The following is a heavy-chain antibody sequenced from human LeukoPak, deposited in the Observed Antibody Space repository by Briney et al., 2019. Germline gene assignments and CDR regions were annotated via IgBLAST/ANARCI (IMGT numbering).Heavy chain of an antibody. Sequence: TSETLSLTCAVYGGSFSGYYWSWIRQPPGKGLEWIGGINESGSTNYNPSLKNRVTISVDTSKNQFSLKLSSVTAADTAVYYCARGRGSSGYYYVKETPALYYWGQGTLVTVSS. CDR1: GGSFSGYY. V-gene: IGHV4-34*01. D-gene: IGHD3-22*01. CDR3: ARGRGSSGYYYVKETPALYY. J-gene: IGHJ4*02. CDR2: INESGST.